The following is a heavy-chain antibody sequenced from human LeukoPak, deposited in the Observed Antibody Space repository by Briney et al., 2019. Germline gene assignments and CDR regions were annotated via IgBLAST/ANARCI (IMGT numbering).Heavy chain of an antibody. D-gene: IGHD6-13*01. CDR3: ASTYAGRYFDY. J-gene: IGHJ4*02. CDR1: GGSFSGYY. V-gene: IGHV4-59*08. Sequence: PSETLSLTCAVYGGSFSGYYWSWIRQPPGKGLEWIGYIYYSGSTNYNPSLKSRVTISVDTSKNQFSLKLSSVTAADTAVYYCASTYAGRYFDYWGQGTLVTVSS. CDR2: IYYSGST.